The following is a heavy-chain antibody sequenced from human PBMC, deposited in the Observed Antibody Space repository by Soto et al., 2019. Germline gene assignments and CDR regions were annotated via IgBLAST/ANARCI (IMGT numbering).Heavy chain of an antibody. D-gene: IGHD4-17*01. Sequence: ASVKVSCKASGFSFIDYSILWVRQAPGQSLEWLGWINAGNGNTKYSHKFQDRVTITADESTSTAYMELSSLRSEDTAVYYCARDPNPGGLRWYPPRGFDPWGQGTLVTVSS. CDR1: GFSFIDYS. V-gene: IGHV1-3*01. CDR2: INAGNGNT. J-gene: IGHJ5*02. CDR3: ARDPNPGGLRWYPPRGFDP.